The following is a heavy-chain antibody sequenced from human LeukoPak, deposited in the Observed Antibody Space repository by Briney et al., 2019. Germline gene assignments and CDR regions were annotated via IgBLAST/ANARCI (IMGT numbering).Heavy chain of an antibody. D-gene: IGHD3-10*01. CDR2: IYYSGST. CDR1: GGSISSSY. V-gene: IGHV4-59*01. CDR3: ARDSGGSVVGKYYYYYGMDV. J-gene: IGHJ6*02. Sequence: SQSLSLTCTVSGGSISSSYWRWIRHHPGKGLEWMGYIYYSGSTNYNPSLKSRVTISVDTSKNQFSLKLSSVTAADTAVYYCARDSGGSVVGKYYYYYGMDVWGQGTTVTVSS.